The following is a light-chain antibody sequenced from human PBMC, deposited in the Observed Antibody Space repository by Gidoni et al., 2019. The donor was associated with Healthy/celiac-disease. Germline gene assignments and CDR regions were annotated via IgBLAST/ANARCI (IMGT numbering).Light chain of an antibody. Sequence: DIQMTQSPSTLSASVGDRVTITCRASQSISSWLAWYQQKPGKAPKLLIYDASSLESGVPSRFSGSGSGTEFTLTISSLQPDDFATYYCQQWNTFGQXTKLEIK. CDR2: DAS. V-gene: IGKV1-5*01. J-gene: IGKJ2*01. CDR3: QQWNT. CDR1: QSISSW.